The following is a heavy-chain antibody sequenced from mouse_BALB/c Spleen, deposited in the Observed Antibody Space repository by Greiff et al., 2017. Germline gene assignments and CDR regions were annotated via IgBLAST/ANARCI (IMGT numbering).Heavy chain of an antibody. J-gene: IGHJ2*01. Sequence: VQLQQSGAELARPGASVKLSCKASGYTFTSYWMQWVKQRPGQGLEWIGAIYPGDGDTRYTQKFKGKATLTADKSSSTAYMQLSSLASEDSAVYYCARGWDDYFDYWGQGTTLTVSS. D-gene: IGHD4-1*01. V-gene: IGHV1-87*01. CDR2: IYPGDGDT. CDR1: GYTFTSYW. CDR3: ARGWDDYFDY.